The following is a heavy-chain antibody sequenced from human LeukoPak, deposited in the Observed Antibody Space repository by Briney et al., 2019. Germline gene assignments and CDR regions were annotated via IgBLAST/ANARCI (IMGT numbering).Heavy chain of an antibody. Sequence: PGGSLRLTRAASGFTFRNYGMHWVRQAPGTGLEWVALILYDGSNQYYADSVKGRFTISRDNAKNTLYLQMCSLRAEDTAVYYCASLRQGSGTYYIHYWGQGTLVTVSS. CDR2: ILYDGSNQ. V-gene: IGHV3-30*03. CDR3: ASLRQGSGTYYIHY. D-gene: IGHD3-10*01. CDR1: GFTFRNYG. J-gene: IGHJ4*02.